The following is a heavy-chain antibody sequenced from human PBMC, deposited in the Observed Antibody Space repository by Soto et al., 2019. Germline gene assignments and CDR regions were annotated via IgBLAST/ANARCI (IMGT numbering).Heavy chain of an antibody. CDR2: IYYSGST. J-gene: IGHJ6*02. Sequence: PSETLSLTCTVSGGSISSSSYYWGWIRQPPGKGLEWIGSIYYSGSTYYNPSLKSRVTISVDTSKNQFSLKLSSVTAADTAVYYCARVITFGGVIADGMDVWGQGTTVTVSS. D-gene: IGHD3-16*02. CDR3: ARVITFGGVIADGMDV. V-gene: IGHV4-39*01. CDR1: GGSISSSSYY.